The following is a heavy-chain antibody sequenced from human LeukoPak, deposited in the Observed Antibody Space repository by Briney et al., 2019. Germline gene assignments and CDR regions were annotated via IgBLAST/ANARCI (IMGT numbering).Heavy chain of an antibody. J-gene: IGHJ4*02. D-gene: IGHD6-19*01. CDR1: GYTFTSYD. CDR3: ARGPYSNGWDTNYYFDY. Sequence: GASVKVSCKASGYTFTSYDINWVRQATGQGLEWMGWMNPNSGNTGYAQKFQGRVTMTRNTSISTAYMELSSLRSEDTAVYYCARGPYSNGWDTNYYFDYWGQGTLVTVSS. V-gene: IGHV1-8*01. CDR2: MNPNSGNT.